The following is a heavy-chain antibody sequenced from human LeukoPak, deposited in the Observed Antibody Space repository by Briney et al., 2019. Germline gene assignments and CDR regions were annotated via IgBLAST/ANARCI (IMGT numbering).Heavy chain of an antibody. D-gene: IGHD6-13*01. V-gene: IGHV7-4-1*02. CDR3: ARVVGQQLVRGVTGSELSLWFDP. J-gene: IGHJ5*02. CDR2: INTNTGNP. Sequence: GASVKVSCKASGYTFTSYAMNWVRQAPGQGLEWMGWINTNTGNPTYAQGFTGRFVFSLDTSVSTAYLQISSLKAEDTAVYYCARVVGQQLVRGVTGSELSLWFDPWGQGTLVTVSS. CDR1: GYTFTSYA.